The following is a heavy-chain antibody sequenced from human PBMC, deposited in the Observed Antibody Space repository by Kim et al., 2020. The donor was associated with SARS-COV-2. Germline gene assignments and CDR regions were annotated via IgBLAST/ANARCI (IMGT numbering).Heavy chain of an antibody. J-gene: IGHJ4*02. CDR3: ARAYSSGWAYFDY. Sequence: YPDARKGRFTISRNNAKNSLYLQMNSLRAEDTAVYYCARAYSSGWAYFDYWGQGTLVTVSS. D-gene: IGHD6-19*01. V-gene: IGHV3-21*01.